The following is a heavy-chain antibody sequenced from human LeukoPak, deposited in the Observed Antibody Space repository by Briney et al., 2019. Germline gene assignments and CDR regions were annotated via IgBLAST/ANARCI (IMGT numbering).Heavy chain of an antibody. CDR1: GFTLSSSA. V-gene: IGHV3-23*01. CDR3: AKGQLRFDY. Sequence: GGSLRLSSAASGFTLSSSAMSWVGPGPGEGLEWGSAISGSGGSKYYADSVKGRFTISRDNSKNTLYLQMNSLRAEDTAVYYCAKGQLRFDYWGQGTLVTVSS. J-gene: IGHJ4*02. D-gene: IGHD2-2*01. CDR2: ISGSGGSK.